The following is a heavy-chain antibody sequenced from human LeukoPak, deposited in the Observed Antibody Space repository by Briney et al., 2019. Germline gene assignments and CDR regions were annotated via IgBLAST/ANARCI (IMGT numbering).Heavy chain of an antibody. D-gene: IGHD3-10*01. V-gene: IGHV4-39*01. CDR1: GASITSGSFY. Sequence: SETLSLTCSVSGASITSGSFYWGWLRQSPGKGLEWIATVYYTGSTYYDPSLKSRVSISIDTSNNQFSLNVKSVSAADTAVYYCARHSGSGSLSRPFDPWGQGTLVTVSS. CDR2: VYYTGST. J-gene: IGHJ5*02. CDR3: ARHSGSGSLSRPFDP.